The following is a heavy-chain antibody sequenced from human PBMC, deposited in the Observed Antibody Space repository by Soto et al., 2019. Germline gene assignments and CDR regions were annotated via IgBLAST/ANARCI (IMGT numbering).Heavy chain of an antibody. V-gene: IGHV4-34*01. D-gene: IGHD6-13*01. CDR2: INHSGST. CDR1: GGSFRGYY. CDR3: ARGEKTIAAAGTYYYYGMDV. J-gene: IGHJ6*02. Sequence: SETLSLTCAVYGGSFRGYYWSWIRQPPGKGLEWIGEINHSGSTNYNPSLKSRVTISVDTSKNQFSLKLSSVTAADTAVYYCARGEKTIAAAGTYYYYGMDVWGQGTTVTVS.